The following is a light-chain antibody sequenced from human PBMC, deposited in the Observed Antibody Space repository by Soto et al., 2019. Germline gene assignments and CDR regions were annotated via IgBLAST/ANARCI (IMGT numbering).Light chain of an antibody. CDR3: QQGGSFPIT. CDR2: GAS. Sequence: DIQMTQSQSSVSASVGDRVAITCRASQDIGSWLAWYQQKPGKAPDLLIYGASSLQIGVPSRFYGSGAGTDFTLTISRLKPEDFATYYCQQGGSFPITFGQGTRLEIK. V-gene: IGKV1-12*01. J-gene: IGKJ5*01. CDR1: QDIGSW.